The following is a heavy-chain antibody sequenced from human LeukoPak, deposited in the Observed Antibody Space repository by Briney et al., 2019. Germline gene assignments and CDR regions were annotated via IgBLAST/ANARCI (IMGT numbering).Heavy chain of an antibody. Sequence: GGSLRLSCAAAGLTFSTNSMNWVRQAPGKGLEWVSYIGFSSSTIYYADSVKGRFTISRDNGKNLLYLQMNSLRAEDTAVYYCAREAPRGTSSNPYYFDSWGQGTLVTVSS. J-gene: IGHJ4*02. CDR3: AREAPRGTSSNPYYFDS. CDR1: GLTFSTNS. CDR2: IGFSSSTI. D-gene: IGHD6-6*01. V-gene: IGHV3-48*01.